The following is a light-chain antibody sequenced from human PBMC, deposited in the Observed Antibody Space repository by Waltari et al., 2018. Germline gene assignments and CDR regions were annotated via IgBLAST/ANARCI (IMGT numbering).Light chain of an antibody. Sequence: QSALTQPASVSGSPGQSVTIFCAGTSNDVGGYNSVSWYQEYPGQAPRVIIYDVSYRPSGVSDRFSGSKSGNTASLTISGLQAEDEADYYCSSQSSNDVVLFGGGTKLTVL. CDR1: SNDVGGYNS. CDR3: SSQSSNDVVL. J-gene: IGLJ2*01. V-gene: IGLV2-14*01. CDR2: DVS.